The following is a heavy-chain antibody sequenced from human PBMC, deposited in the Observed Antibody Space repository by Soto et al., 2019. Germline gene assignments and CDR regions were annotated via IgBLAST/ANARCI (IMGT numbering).Heavy chain of an antibody. J-gene: IGHJ4*02. Sequence: GGSLRLSCAASGFTFSTHAMSWVRQAPGKGLEWVSSISSGGTTTFYAASVEGRFPISRDKSKTTLYLQMNSLRADDTAVYYCAREGGSIGGWFGRKFDSWGQGTQVTVSS. V-gene: IGHV3-23*01. D-gene: IGHD6-19*01. CDR1: GFTFSTHA. CDR3: AREGGSIGGWFGRKFDS. CDR2: ISSGGTTT.